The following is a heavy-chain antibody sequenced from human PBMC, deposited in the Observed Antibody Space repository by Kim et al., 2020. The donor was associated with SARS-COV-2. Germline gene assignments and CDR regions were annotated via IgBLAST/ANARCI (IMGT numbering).Heavy chain of an antibody. CDR2: IGGSPADFT. CDR1: GFTFKNYY. Sequence: GGSLRLSCSASGFTFKNYYLSWIRQTPGKGLEWVSQIGGSPADFTKSAAAVEGRFTISRDHAKPSLFLQMDSLRVDDTAVYFCARHYFLSNGFYLGALDLWGRGTPVVVSS. V-gene: IGHV3-11*06. D-gene: IGHD3-22*01. J-gene: IGHJ3*01. CDR3: ARHYFLSNGFYLGALDL.